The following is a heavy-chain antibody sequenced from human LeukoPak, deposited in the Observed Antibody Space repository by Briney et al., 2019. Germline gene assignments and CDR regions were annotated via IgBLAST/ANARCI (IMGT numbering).Heavy chain of an antibody. V-gene: IGHV3-23*01. J-gene: IGHJ4*02. CDR2: ITANTRGSIA. D-gene: IGHD2/OR15-2a*01. CDR3: ARGGYFSFDY. Sequence: GGSLRLSCVTSGFSFSTYDMSWVRQAPGKGLEWVSGITANTRGSIAYYADSVKGRFTISRDSSKDTLYLQMNSLRAEDTAVYFCARGGYFSFDYWGQGTLVTVSS. CDR1: GFSFSTYD.